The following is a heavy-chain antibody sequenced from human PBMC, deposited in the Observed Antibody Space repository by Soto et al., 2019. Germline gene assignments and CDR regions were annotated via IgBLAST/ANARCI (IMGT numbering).Heavy chain of an antibody. D-gene: IGHD6-19*01. Sequence: QITLKESAPTLVKPTQTLTLTCTFSGFSLSSTRVAVGWIRQPPGKALEWLALIYWDDDKRYSPFLKSRLTITNDTAKAQVVLTLTSLDPVDTATFYCAHSVVAGLGYYFDYWGQGTLVTVSS. CDR1: GFSLSSTRVA. V-gene: IGHV2-5*02. CDR3: AHSVVAGLGYYFDY. J-gene: IGHJ4*02. CDR2: IYWDDDK.